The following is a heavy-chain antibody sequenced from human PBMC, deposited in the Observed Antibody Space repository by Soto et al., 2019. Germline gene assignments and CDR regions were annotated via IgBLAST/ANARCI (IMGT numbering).Heavy chain of an antibody. V-gene: IGHV1-3*01. CDR3: ARGPRLREYDFGY. CDR2: ILPVNGNT. Sequence: ASVKVSCKASGYTFTDYAMHWVRQAPGQGLDWMRWILPVNGNTKYPRKFQGRVTITRDTSATTAFMELSSLRPEDTAVYYCARGPRLREYDFGYWGQGTLVTVSS. CDR1: GYTFTDYA. J-gene: IGHJ4*02. D-gene: IGHD3-3*01.